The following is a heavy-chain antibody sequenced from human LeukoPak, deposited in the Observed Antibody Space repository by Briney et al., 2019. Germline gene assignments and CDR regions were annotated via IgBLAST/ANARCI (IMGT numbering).Heavy chain of an antibody. J-gene: IGHJ6*03. CDR1: GYTFTSYY. CDR2: MNPKSGNT. V-gene: IGHV1-8*03. Sequence: ASVKVSCKASGYTFTSYYMNWVRQVPGQGLEWMGWMNPKSGNTGYAQKFQGRVTITRDSSISTAYMEVSSLRYEDTAVYYCARRAVDNSYYYYMDVWGKGTTVTVSS. D-gene: IGHD6-19*01. CDR3: ARRAVDNSYYYYMDV.